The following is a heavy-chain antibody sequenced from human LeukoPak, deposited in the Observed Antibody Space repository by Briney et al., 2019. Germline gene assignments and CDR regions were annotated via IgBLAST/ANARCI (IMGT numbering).Heavy chain of an antibody. J-gene: IGHJ2*01. V-gene: IGHV3-48*03. CDR3: ARRRSRYFDL. CDR2: ISGSGSNT. Sequence: YPGGSLRLSCAASGFTFSSYEMNWVRQAPGRGPEWVSTISGSGSNTWYPDSLKGRFSISRDNAEKSLNLQMNSLRADDTAVYYCARRRSRYFDLWGRGTLVTVSS. CDR1: GFTFSSYE.